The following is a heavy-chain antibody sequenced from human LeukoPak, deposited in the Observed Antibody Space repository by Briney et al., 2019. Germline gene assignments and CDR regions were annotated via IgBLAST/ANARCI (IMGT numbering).Heavy chain of an antibody. V-gene: IGHV3-48*03. CDR1: GFTFSSYE. J-gene: IGHJ4*02. CDR2: ISSSGSTI. D-gene: IGHD3-22*01. CDR3: ARVPLGMVVVVMEYYFDY. Sequence: GGSLRLSCAASGFTFSSYEMNWVRQAPGKGLEWVSYISSSGSTIYYADSVKGRFTISRDNAKNSLYLQMNSLRAEDTAVYYCARVPLGMVVVVMEYYFDYWGQGTLVTVSS.